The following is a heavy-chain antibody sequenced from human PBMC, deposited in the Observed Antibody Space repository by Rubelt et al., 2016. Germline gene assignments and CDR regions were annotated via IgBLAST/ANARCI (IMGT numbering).Heavy chain of an antibody. CDR3: AREIPPRLFAFDY. D-gene: IGHD3-22*01. CDR1: GGSISSGGYY. J-gene: IGHJ4*02. CDR2: IYYSGST. Sequence: QVQLQESGPGLVKPSQTLSLTCTVSGGSISSGGYYWSWIRQHPGKGLEWIGYIYYSGSTYYHPSLKSRVTISVDTSKNQFSLKLSSVTAADTAVYYCAREIPPRLFAFDYWGQGTLVTVSS. V-gene: IGHV4-31*03.